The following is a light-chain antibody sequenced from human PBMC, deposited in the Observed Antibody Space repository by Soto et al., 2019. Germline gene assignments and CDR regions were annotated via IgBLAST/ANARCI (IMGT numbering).Light chain of an antibody. V-gene: IGKV1-39*01. Sequence: DIQMTQSPSSLSASVGDRVTITCRASQSISSYLNWYQQKPGKAPKLLIYAASSLQSGVPSRFSGSGSGTDFTLTINSLQPEDFATFYCQQTYSTPGTFGQGTKVDI. CDR1: QSISSY. CDR2: AAS. CDR3: QQTYSTPGT. J-gene: IGKJ1*01.